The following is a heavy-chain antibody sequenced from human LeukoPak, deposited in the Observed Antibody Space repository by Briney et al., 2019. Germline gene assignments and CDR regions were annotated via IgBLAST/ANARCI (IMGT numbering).Heavy chain of an antibody. CDR3: ARGTSSWYFFGYYFDY. CDR1: GGSISSYY. CDR2: IYYSGST. D-gene: IGHD6-13*01. V-gene: IGHV4-59*01. Sequence: SGTLSLTCTVSGGSISSYYWSWIRQPPGKGLEWIGYIYYSGSTNYNPSLKSRVTISVDTSKNQFSLKLSSVTAADTAVYYCARGTSSWYFFGYYFDYWGQGTLVTVSS. J-gene: IGHJ4*02.